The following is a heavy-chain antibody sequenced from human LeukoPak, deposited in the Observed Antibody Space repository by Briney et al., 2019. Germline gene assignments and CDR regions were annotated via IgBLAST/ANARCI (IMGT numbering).Heavy chain of an antibody. V-gene: IGHV4-39*07. CDR1: GGSISSGGYY. CDR3: ARGGLYSYRGVYY. D-gene: IGHD5-18*01. Sequence: SETLSLTCTVSGGSISSGGYYWSWIRQPPGKGLEWIGEINHSGSTNYNPSLKSRVTISVDTSKNQFSLKLSSVTAADTAVYYCARGGLYSYRGVYYWGQGTLVTVSS. CDR2: INHSGST. J-gene: IGHJ4*02.